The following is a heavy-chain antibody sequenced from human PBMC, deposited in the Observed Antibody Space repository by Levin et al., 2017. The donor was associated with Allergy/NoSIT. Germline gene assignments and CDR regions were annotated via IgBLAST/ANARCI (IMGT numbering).Heavy chain of an antibody. J-gene: IGHJ3*02. V-gene: IGHV3-23*01. CDR2: ISDSGGST. CDR3: ARRQTRSEWYQFFDI. CDR1: GFTFNNYA. D-gene: IGHD2-2*01. Sequence: GESLKISCAASGFTFNNYAMGWVRQAPGKGLEWVSSISDSGGSTYYADSVKGRFTISRDNSKNTLFLQLSSLRAEDTAVYYCARRQTRSEWYQFFDIWGQGTVVTVSS.